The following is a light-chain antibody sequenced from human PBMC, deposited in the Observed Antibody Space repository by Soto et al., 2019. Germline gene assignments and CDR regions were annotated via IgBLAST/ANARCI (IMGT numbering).Light chain of an antibody. CDR2: DAS. V-gene: IGKV3-11*01. J-gene: IGKJ5*01. CDR3: QQRSNWPPA. CDR1: QSVSSY. Sequence: IVLTQSPATLSLSPVERSILSFRASQSVSSYLAWYQQKPGQAPRLLIYDASNRATGIPARFSGSGSGTDFTLTISSLEPEDFAVYYCQQRSNWPPAFGQGTRLEIK.